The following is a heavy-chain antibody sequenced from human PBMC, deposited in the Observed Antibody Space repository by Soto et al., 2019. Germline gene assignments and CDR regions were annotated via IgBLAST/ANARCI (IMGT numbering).Heavy chain of an antibody. CDR2: INPNSGGT. CDR1: GYTFTGYY. J-gene: IGHJ3*02. V-gene: IGHV1-2*04. D-gene: IGHD3-22*01. Sequence: GASVKVSCKASGYTFTGYYMHWVRQAPGQGLEWMGWINPNSGGTNYAQKFQGWVTMTRDTSISTAYMELSRLRSDDTAVYYCARDSIVGYYDSSGPQPDDAFDIWGQGTMVTVSS. CDR3: ARDSIVGYYDSSGPQPDDAFDI.